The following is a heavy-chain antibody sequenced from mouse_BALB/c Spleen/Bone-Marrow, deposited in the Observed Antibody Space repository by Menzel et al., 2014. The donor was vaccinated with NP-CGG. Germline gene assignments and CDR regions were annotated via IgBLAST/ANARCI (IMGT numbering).Heavy chain of an antibody. CDR2: FYPGGGYT. Sequence: VKVVESGAELVRPGTSVKISCKASGYTFTNYWLGWIKQRPGHGLEWIGDFYPGGGYTNYNEEFKGEATLTADASSSTAYMQLSSLTSEDSAVYFCARTAYFDYWGQGTTLTVSS. CDR1: GYTFTNYW. CDR3: ARTAYFDY. V-gene: IGHV1-63*02. J-gene: IGHJ2*01.